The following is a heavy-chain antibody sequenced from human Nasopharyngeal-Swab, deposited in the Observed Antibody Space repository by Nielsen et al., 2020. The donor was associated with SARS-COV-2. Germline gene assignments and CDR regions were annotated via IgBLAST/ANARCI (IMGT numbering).Heavy chain of an antibody. CDR1: GFTFSSYV. CDR2: IWYDGSNK. D-gene: IGHD3-9*01. V-gene: IGHV3-33*01. Sequence: GESLKISCAASGFTFSSYVMHWVRQAPGKGLEWVAVIWYDGSNKYYADSVKGRFTISRDNSKNTLYLQMNSLRAEDTAVYYCARDPNFDPSGNMDVWGKGTTVTVSS. CDR3: ARDPNFDPSGNMDV. J-gene: IGHJ6*03.